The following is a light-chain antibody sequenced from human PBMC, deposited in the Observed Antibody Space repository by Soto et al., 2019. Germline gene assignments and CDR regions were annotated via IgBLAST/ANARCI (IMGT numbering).Light chain of an antibody. CDR2: EVS. CDR3: SSYTNSNTFV. Sequence: SVLTQPPSVSGSPGQSVTISCTGTSSAVGNYNRVSWYQQSPGTAPKLMIYEVSNRPSGVPDRFSGSKSGNTASLTISGLQAEDEADYYCSSYTNSNTFVFGTGTKVTVL. CDR1: SSAVGNYNR. V-gene: IGLV2-18*02. J-gene: IGLJ1*01.